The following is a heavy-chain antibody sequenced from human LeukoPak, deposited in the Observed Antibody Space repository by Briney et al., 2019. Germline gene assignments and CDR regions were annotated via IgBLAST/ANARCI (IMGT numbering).Heavy chain of an antibody. D-gene: IGHD2-8*01. CDR2: ISWNSGSI. Sequence: PGRSLRLSCAASGFTFDDYAMHWVRQAPGKGLEWVSGISWNSGSIGYVDSVKGRFTISRDNAKNSLYLQMNSLRAEDTALYYCAKDQGIVLMVYATRVFDYWGQGTLVTVSS. V-gene: IGHV3-9*01. CDR3: AKDQGIVLMVYATRVFDY. J-gene: IGHJ4*02. CDR1: GFTFDDYA.